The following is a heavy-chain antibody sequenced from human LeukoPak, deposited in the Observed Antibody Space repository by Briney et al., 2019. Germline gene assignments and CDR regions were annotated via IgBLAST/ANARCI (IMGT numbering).Heavy chain of an antibody. CDR3: ARDGDIVVPRGDY. J-gene: IGHJ4*02. D-gene: IGHD2-15*01. CDR2: INPNSGGT. V-gene: IGHV1-2*06. CDR1: GYTFTGYY. Sequence: GASVKVSCKASGYTFTGYYMHWVRQAPGQGLEWMGRINPNSGGTNYAQKFQGRVTMTRDTSISTAYMELSRLRSDDTAVYYCARDGDIVVPRGDYWGKGTLVTVSS.